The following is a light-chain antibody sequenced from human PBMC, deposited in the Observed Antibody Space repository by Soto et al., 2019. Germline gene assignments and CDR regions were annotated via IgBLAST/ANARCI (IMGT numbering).Light chain of an antibody. V-gene: IGKV3-20*01. CDR1: QSVSSSY. Sequence: EIVLTQFPGTLSLSPGESATLSCRASQSVSSSYLAWYQQKPGQAPRVLIYGASSRASGIPDRFSGSGSGTDFTLTSSRLEPEDFAVYYCQQCGSSPLTFGGGTRVEIK. J-gene: IGKJ4*01. CDR2: GAS. CDR3: QQCGSSPLT.